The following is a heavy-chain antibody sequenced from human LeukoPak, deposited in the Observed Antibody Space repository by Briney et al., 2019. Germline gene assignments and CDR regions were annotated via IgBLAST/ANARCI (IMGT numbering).Heavy chain of an antibody. CDR2: IYYSGST. Sequence: SETLSLTCTVSGGSISSSSYYWGWIRQPPGKGLEWIGSIYYSGSTYYNPSLKSRVTISVDTSKNQFSLKLSSVTAADTAVYYCARGLGKRYGLGWFDPWGQGTLVTVSS. D-gene: IGHD3-9*01. CDR3: ARGLGKRYGLGWFDP. J-gene: IGHJ5*02. CDR1: GGSISSSSYY. V-gene: IGHV4-39*07.